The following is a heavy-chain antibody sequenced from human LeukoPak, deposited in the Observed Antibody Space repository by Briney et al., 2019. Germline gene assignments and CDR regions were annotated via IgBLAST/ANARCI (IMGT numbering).Heavy chain of an antibody. CDR2: IFPGDSDT. V-gene: IGHV5-51*01. J-gene: IGHJ5*02. D-gene: IGHD3-22*01. CDR1: GYNFTNYW. Sequence: KHGESLKISCKASGYNFTNYWIGWVRQMPGKGLEWMGIIFPGDSDTRYSPSFAGQVTISADKSVSTAYLQWTSLKASDAAMYYCARDYYDGSGYYPGSKWFDPWGQGTLVTVSS. CDR3: ARDYYDGSGYYPGSKWFDP.